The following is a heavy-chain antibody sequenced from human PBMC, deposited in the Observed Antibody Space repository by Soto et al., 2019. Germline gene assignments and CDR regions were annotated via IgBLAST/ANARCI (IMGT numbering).Heavy chain of an antibody. V-gene: IGHV3-66*01. CDR3: ARDKSSSSWYRFDY. J-gene: IGHJ4*02. CDR2: IYSGGST. Sequence: EVQLVESGGGLVQPGGSLRLSCAASGFTVSSNYMSWVRQAPGKGLEWVSVIYSGGSTYYADSVKGRFTISRDNSKNTLYLQMNSVRAEDTAVYYCARDKSSSSWYRFDYWGQGTLVTVSS. CDR1: GFTVSSNY. D-gene: IGHD6-13*01.